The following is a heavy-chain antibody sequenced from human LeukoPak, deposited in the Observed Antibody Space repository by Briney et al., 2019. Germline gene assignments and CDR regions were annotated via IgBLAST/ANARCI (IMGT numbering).Heavy chain of an antibody. J-gene: IGHJ5*02. Sequence: SETLSLTCGVYGGSFSGYHWNWIRQTPGKGLEWIGEINHSGSTNYNPSLKSRVTISVDTSKNQFSLKLSSVTAADTAVYYCARVGKGKSFGEVLKGRMKTNWFDPWGQGTLVTVSS. CDR2: INHSGST. V-gene: IGHV4-34*01. D-gene: IGHD3-10*01. CDR3: ARVGKGKSFGEVLKGRMKTNWFDP. CDR1: GGSFSGYH.